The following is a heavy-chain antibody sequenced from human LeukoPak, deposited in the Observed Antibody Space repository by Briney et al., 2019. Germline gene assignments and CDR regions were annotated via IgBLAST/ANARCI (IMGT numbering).Heavy chain of an antibody. CDR1: GFTFNNNG. D-gene: IGHD2-2*01. CDR3: ARASTSPWSWDH. Sequence: GGSLRLSCEASGFTFNNNGMHWVRQAPGKGLEWVAVISYYGSIQYYADSVKGRFTISRDNSKSTMYLQMDTLTPPDTAVYYCARASTSPWSWDHWGQGTLVTVSS. J-gene: IGHJ4*02. CDR2: ISYYGSIQ. V-gene: IGHV3-30*03.